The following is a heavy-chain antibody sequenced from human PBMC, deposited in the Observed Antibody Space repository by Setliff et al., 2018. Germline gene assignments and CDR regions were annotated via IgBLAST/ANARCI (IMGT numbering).Heavy chain of an antibody. D-gene: IGHD6-19*01. CDR3: ARMPFYFSSGWLGGWFDH. CDR1: GFPLSTSGMC. Sequence: SRPTLGNRTQTLTLTCTFSGFPLSTSGMCVSWIRQPPGKALEWLARIDWDDDKYYSKSLKTRLTISKDTSKNQVVLTMTNMDPVDTATYYCARMPFYFSSGWLGGWFDHWGQGTLVTVSS. CDR2: IDWDDDK. V-gene: IGHV2-70*11. J-gene: IGHJ5*02.